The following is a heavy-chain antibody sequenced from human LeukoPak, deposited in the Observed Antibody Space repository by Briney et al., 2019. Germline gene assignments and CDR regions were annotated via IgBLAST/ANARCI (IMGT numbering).Heavy chain of an antibody. Sequence: GGSLRLSCAASGFSFSSYSMNWVRQAPGKGLEWVSYISTSSTTIYYADSVKGRFTISRDNAKNSLYLQMNSLRAEDTAVYYCARAPTVLVGYCSSSSCQADYWGQGTLVTVSS. CDR2: ISTSSTTI. D-gene: IGHD2-2*01. CDR3: ARAPTVLVGYCSSSSCQADY. V-gene: IGHV3-48*01. J-gene: IGHJ4*02. CDR1: GFSFSSYS.